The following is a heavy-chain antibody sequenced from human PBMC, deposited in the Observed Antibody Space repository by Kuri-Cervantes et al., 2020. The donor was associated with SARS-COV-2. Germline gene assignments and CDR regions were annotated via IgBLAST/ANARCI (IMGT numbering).Heavy chain of an antibody. CDR1: GFTFSSYA. J-gene: IGHJ4*02. D-gene: IGHD1-26*01. CDR2: ISGSGGST. Sequence: GESLKISCAASGFTFSSYAMSWVRQAPGKGLEWVSAISGSGGSTYYADSVKGRFTISRDNSKNTLYLQMNSLSAEDTAVYYCASVEPNSGSYYPSYWGQGTLVTVSS. CDR3: ASVEPNSGSYYPSY. V-gene: IGHV3-23*01.